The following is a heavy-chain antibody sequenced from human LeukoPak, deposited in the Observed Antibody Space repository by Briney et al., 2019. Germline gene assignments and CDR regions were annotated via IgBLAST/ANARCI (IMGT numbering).Heavy chain of an antibody. V-gene: IGHV3-30*04. Sequence: GRSLRLSCAASGFTFSSYAMHWVRQAPGKGLEWVAVISYDGSNKYYADSVKGRFTISRDNSKNTLYLQMNSLRAEDTAVYYCRCQVVGSLRLYYFDYWGQGTLVTVSS. J-gene: IGHJ4*02. CDR1: GFTFSSYA. CDR2: ISYDGSNK. CDR3: RCQVVGSLRLYYFDY. D-gene: IGHD3-22*01.